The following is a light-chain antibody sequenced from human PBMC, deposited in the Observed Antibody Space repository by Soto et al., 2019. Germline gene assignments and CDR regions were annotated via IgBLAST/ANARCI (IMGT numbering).Light chain of an antibody. CDR2: ATS. V-gene: IGKV1-27*01. J-gene: IGKJ4*01. Sequence: DIQLTQSPSSLSASVGDRVTITCRASQAISSYLAWYQQKPGTVPELLIYATSTLQSGAPSRVSGSGSGTDFPLTISSLQPEDVATYYSHKYNHAPTFGGGTKVEIK. CDR1: QAISSY. CDR3: HKYNHAPT.